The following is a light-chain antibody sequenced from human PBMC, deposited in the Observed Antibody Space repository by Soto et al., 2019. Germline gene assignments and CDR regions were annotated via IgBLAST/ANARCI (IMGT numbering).Light chain of an antibody. CDR3: QHYNDWPPTWT. J-gene: IGKJ1*01. CDR2: GAS. V-gene: IGKV3-15*01. Sequence: EIVMTQSPATLSVSPGERATLSCRASQSVSNKLTWCQQKPGQAPRVLIFGASTRATGIPARFSGSGSGTEFTLTISSLQSEDFAVYYCQHYNDWPPTWTFGQGTRVEIK. CDR1: QSVSNK.